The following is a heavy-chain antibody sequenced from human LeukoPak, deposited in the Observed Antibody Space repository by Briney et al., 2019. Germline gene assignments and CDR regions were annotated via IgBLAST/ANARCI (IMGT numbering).Heavy chain of an antibody. D-gene: IGHD4/OR15-4a*01. J-gene: IGHJ2*01. CDR3: ARTWVSSGPNFNWYFDL. V-gene: IGHV4-39*01. CDR1: GGSISSSSYY. CDR2: IYYSGST. Sequence: SETLSLTCTVSGGSISSSSYYWGWIRQPPGKGLEWIGSIYYSGSTYYNPSLKSRVTISVDTSKNQFSLRLSSVTAADTAVYYCARTWVSSGPNFNWYFDLWGRGTLVTVSS.